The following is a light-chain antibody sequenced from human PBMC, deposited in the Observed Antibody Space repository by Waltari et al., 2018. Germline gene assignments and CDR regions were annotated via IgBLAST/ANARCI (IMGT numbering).Light chain of an antibody. Sequence: QSALTQPASVSGSPGQSITISSTGPSSDVGSYNYVSWYQQHPGKAPKLIIYDVTNRPSGVSNRFSGSKSGNTASLTISGLQAEDEADYYCSSYMDTTTLELFGGGTSLTVL. CDR1: SSDVGSYNY. J-gene: IGLJ2*01. CDR3: SSYMDTTTLEL. CDR2: DVT. V-gene: IGLV2-14*03.